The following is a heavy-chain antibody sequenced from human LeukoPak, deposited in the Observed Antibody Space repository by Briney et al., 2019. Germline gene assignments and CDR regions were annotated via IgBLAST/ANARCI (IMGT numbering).Heavy chain of an antibody. CDR2: INPGGGNT. CDR1: GYTFTNYY. CDR3: ANIIVWWCYDY. Sequence: ASVKVSCKASGYTFTNYYIHWVRQAPGQGLEWMGLINPGGGNTNYAQNFQGRVTMTRDTSASTVYMELSSLRAEDTAAYYCANIIVWWCYDYWGQGTLVTVSS. D-gene: IGHD2-21*01. V-gene: IGHV1-46*01. J-gene: IGHJ4*02.